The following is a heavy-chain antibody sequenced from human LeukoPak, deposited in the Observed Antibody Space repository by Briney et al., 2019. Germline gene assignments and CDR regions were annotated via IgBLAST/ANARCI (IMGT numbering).Heavy chain of an antibody. J-gene: IGHJ4*02. Sequence: GGSLRLSCAASGVTFSSYSMNWVRQAPGKGLEWVSSISSSSSYIYYADSVKGRFTISRDNAKNSLYLQMNSLRAEDTAVYYCASLPDGYNSFDYWGQGTLVTVSS. CDR2: ISSSSSYI. D-gene: IGHD5-12*01. CDR1: GVTFSSYS. CDR3: ASLPDGYNSFDY. V-gene: IGHV3-21*01.